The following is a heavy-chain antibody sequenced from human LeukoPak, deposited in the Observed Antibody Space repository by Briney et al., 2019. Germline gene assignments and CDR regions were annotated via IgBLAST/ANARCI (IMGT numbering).Heavy chain of an antibody. Sequence: ASVKVSCKASGYTFTGYYMHWVRQAPGQGLEWMGWINPSSGGTNYAQKFQGRVTMTRDTSISTAYMELSRLRSDDTAVYYCARGGDIIWGRGIPRRFDPWGQGTLVTVSS. V-gene: IGHV1-2*02. D-gene: IGHD3-10*01. CDR2: INPSSGGT. CDR1: GYTFTGYY. J-gene: IGHJ5*02. CDR3: ARGGDIIWGRGIPRRFDP.